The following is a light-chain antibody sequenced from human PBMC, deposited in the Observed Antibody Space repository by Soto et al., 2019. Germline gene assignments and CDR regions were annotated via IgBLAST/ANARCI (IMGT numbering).Light chain of an antibody. V-gene: IGKV3-20*01. CDR1: QSVSSNY. Sequence: DSVLTQSPGTLSLSPGERATLSCRASQSVSSNYLAWYQQKPGQAPRLLIYGASTRPTGIPDRFSGSGSGTDFTLTISRLEPEDSAVYYCQQYGSSPTWTFGQGTKVEIK. CDR2: GAS. CDR3: QQYGSSPTWT. J-gene: IGKJ1*01.